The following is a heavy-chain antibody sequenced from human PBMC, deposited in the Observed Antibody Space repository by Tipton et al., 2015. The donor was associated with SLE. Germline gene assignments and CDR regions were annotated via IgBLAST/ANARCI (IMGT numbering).Heavy chain of an antibody. CDR2: ISGSGGST. J-gene: IGHJ4*02. D-gene: IGHD6-13*01. CDR1: GFTFSTYA. V-gene: IGHV3-23*01. Sequence: SLRLSCAASGFTFSTYAMNWVRQAPGKGLEWVSGISGSGGSTYYADSVKGRFTISRDNSKNTLYLQMNSLRGEDTAVYYCAKDHGIAAAEAHDYWGQGTLVTVSS. CDR3: AKDHGIAAAEAHDY.